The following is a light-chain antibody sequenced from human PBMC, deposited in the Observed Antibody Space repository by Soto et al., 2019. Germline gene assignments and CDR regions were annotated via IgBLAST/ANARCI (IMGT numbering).Light chain of an antibody. V-gene: IGKV3D-20*01. CDR3: QQYGSSPIT. CDR1: QSVISSY. CDR2: DAS. Sequence: EIVLTQSPATLSLSPGERATLSCGASQSVISSYLAWYQQKPGLAPRLLIYDASSRATGIPDRFSGNGSGTDFTLTISRLEPEDFAVYYCQQYGSSPITFGQGTRLEIK. J-gene: IGKJ5*01.